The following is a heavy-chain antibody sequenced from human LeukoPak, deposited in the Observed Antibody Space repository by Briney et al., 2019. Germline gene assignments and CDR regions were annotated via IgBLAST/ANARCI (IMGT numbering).Heavy chain of an antibody. CDR1: GGSFSGYY. J-gene: IGHJ4*02. Sequence: SETLSLTCAVYGGSFSGYYWSWIRQPPGKGLEWIGEINHSGSTNYNPSLKSRVTISVDMSKNQFSLKLSSVTAADTAVYYCARVPLRNGGQRGGGFDYWGQGTLVTVSS. D-gene: IGHD1-14*01. CDR3: ARVPLRNGGQRGGGFDY. CDR2: INHSGST. V-gene: IGHV4-34*01.